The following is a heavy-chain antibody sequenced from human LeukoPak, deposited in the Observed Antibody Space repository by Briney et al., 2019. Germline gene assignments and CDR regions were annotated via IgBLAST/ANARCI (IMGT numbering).Heavy chain of an antibody. CDR1: GGSFSGYY. CDR3: ARQTSSAWGLIDY. V-gene: IGHV4-34*12. Sequence: SETLSLTCAVYGGSFSGYYWGWIRQPPGKGLEWIGTIFYTGNTYYNPSLKSRVTMSADTSKNQFSLRLSSVTAADTAVYYCARQTSSAWGLIDYWGHGTLVTVSS. CDR2: IFYTGNT. D-gene: IGHD6-19*01. J-gene: IGHJ4*01.